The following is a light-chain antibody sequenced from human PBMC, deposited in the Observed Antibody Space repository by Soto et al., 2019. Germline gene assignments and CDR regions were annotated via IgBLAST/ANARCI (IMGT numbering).Light chain of an antibody. CDR2: TAS. CDR1: EVINSY. V-gene: IGKV1-27*01. Sequence: DIEMTQSPSSLSASVGDRVTITCRASEVINSYLAWYQQKPGKGPKLLIYTASTLQSGVPSRFSGSGSGTDFTLTISSLQPEDVATYYCQKYNSAPWAFGQGTKVEIK. CDR3: QKYNSAPWA. J-gene: IGKJ1*01.